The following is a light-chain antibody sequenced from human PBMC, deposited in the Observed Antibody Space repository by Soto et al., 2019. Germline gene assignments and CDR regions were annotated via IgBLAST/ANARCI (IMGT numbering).Light chain of an antibody. CDR2: AAS. Sequence: DIQMTQSPSSLSASVGDRVIITCRAIQSIGSYLTWYQQKPVKAPKLLIYAASSLNSGVPSRFSGGGSRTDITLTISSLQPEDFATYYCQQTYNTPRTFGQGTKVEIK. CDR3: QQTYNTPRT. CDR1: QSIGSY. V-gene: IGKV1-39*01. J-gene: IGKJ1*01.